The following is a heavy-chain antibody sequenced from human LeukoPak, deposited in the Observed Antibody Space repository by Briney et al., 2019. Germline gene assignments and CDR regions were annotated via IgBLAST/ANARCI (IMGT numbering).Heavy chain of an antibody. J-gene: IGHJ2*01. V-gene: IGHV1-18*01. Sequence: ASVKVSCKASGYTFISYGISWVRQAPGQGLEWMGWISGYNGNTNYAQNLQGRVTMTTDTSTSTAYMELRSLRSDDTAVYYCARGLGVVTAQSEQPKPRYFDLWGRGTHDRVSS. D-gene: IGHD2-21*02. CDR2: ISGYNGNT. CDR1: GYTFISYG. CDR3: ARGLGVVTAQSEQPKPRYFDL.